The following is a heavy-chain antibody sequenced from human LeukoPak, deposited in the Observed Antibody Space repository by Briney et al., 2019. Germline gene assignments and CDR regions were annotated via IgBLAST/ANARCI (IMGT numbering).Heavy chain of an antibody. CDR1: GGTFSSYT. V-gene: IGHV1-69*02. J-gene: IGHJ4*02. Sequence: SVKVSCRASGGTFSSYTISWVRQARGQGLEWMGRIIPILGIANYAQKFQGRVTITADKSTSTAYMELSSLRSEDTAVYYCAAAGYDHSRRYWGQGTLVTVSS. CDR3: AAAGYDHSRRY. CDR2: IIPILGIA. D-gene: IGHD5-12*01.